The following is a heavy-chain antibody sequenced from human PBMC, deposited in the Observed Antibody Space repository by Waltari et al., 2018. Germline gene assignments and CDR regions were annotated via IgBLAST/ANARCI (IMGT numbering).Heavy chain of an antibody. CDR2: VIPILGIA. CDR3: ARGLGAVAGYDFDY. CDR1: GGTFSSYA. J-gene: IGHJ4*02. V-gene: IGHV1-69*04. D-gene: IGHD6-19*01. Sequence: QVQLVQSGAEVKKPGSSVKVSCKASGGTFSSYAISWVRQAPGQGLEWMGGVIPILGIANYPQKFQGRVTITADESTSTAYMELSSLRSEDTAVYYCARGLGAVAGYDFDYCGQGTLVTVSS.